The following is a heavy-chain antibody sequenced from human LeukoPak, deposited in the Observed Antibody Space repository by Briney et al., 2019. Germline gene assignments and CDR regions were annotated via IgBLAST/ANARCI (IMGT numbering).Heavy chain of an antibody. CDR1: GRTFSSYA. V-gene: IGHV1-69*05. Sequence: SVKVSCKASGRTFSSYATSWVRQAPGQGLEWMGGIFPIFGTANYAQKFQGRVTITTDESTSTAYMELSSLRSEDTAVNYCARDGVAIWNYGGAASWGQGTLVTVSS. J-gene: IGHJ5*02. CDR2: IFPIFGTA. D-gene: IGHD1-7*01. CDR3: ARDGVAIWNYGGAAS.